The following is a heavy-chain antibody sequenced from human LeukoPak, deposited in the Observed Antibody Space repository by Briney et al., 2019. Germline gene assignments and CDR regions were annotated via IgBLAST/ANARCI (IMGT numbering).Heavy chain of an antibody. Sequence: PGGSLRLSCAASGFTFSSYEMNWVRQAPGKGLEWVANIKYDASEKDYLDSVKGRFTISRDNAKNSLYLQMNSLRAEDTALYYCAKDIEPAGLFLDYWGRGTLVTVSS. CDR2: IKYDASEK. D-gene: IGHD6-13*01. CDR3: AKDIEPAGLFLDY. CDR1: GFTFSSYE. J-gene: IGHJ4*02. V-gene: IGHV3-7*04.